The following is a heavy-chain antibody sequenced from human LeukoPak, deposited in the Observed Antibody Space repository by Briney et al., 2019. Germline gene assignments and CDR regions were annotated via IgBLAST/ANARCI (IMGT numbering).Heavy chain of an antibody. D-gene: IGHD3-22*01. CDR2: ISSSSSTI. CDR3: AKDHDSSGYYYLFDY. J-gene: IGHJ4*02. V-gene: IGHV3-48*01. CDR1: GFTFSSYS. Sequence: GGSLRLSCAASGFTFSSYSMNWVRQAPGKGLEWVSYISSSSSTIYYADSVKGRFTISRDNSKNTLYLQMNSLRAEDTAVYYCAKDHDSSGYYYLFDYWGQGTLVTVSS.